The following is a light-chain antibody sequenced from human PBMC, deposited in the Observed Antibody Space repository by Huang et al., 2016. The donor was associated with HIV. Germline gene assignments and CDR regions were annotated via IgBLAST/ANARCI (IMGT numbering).Light chain of an antibody. CDR3: QQYNNWPHT. CDR1: QSVSSN. V-gene: IGKV3-15*01. Sequence: LPCRASQSVSSNLAWYQQKPGQAPRLLIYGASTRATGIPARFSGTGSGTEFTLTISSLQSEDFAVYNCQQYNNWPHTFGQGTKLEIK. J-gene: IGKJ2*01. CDR2: GAS.